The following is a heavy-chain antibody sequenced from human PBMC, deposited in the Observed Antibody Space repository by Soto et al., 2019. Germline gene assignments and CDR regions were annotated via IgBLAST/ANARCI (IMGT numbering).Heavy chain of an antibody. J-gene: IGHJ5*02. D-gene: IGHD5-12*01. V-gene: IGHV3-21*01. Sequence: PGGSLRLSCASSGFTFSSYSMNWVRQAPGKGLEWVSSISSSSSYIYYADSVKGRFTISRDNAKNSLYLQMNSLRAEDTAVYYCASEPAGILRPDLSGYDLGPWGQGTLVTVSS. CDR3: ASEPAGILRPDLSGYDLGP. CDR2: ISSSSSYI. CDR1: GFTFSSYS.